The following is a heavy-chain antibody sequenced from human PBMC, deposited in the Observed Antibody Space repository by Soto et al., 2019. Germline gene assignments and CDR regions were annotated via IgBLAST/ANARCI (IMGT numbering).Heavy chain of an antibody. CDR3: ARRKGDYYDSSGYHYYFDY. D-gene: IGHD3-22*01. CDR1: GYTFTGYY. J-gene: IGHJ4*02. CDR2: INPNSGGT. V-gene: IGHV1-2*02. Sequence: QVQLVQSGAEVKKPGASVKVSCKASGYTFTGYYMHWVRQAPGQGLEWMGGINPNSGGTKSAQKFQGRVTMTRDTSISTAYMELSRLRSDDTAVYYCARRKGDYYDSSGYHYYFDYWGQGTLVTVSS.